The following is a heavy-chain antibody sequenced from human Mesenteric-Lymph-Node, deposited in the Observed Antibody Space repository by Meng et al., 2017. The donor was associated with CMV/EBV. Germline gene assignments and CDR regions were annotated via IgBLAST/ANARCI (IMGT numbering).Heavy chain of an antibody. CDR3: AKTPNYDFWSGYFAFDI. V-gene: IGHV3-23*01. Sequence: GGSLRLSYAASGFTFSNYAMSWVRQAPGKGLEWVSAISGSGGSTYYAASVKGRFTISRDTSKNTLYLQMNSLRAEDTAVYYCAKTPNYDFWSGYFAFDIWGQGTMVTVSS. CDR1: GFTFSNYA. CDR2: ISGSGGST. J-gene: IGHJ3*02. D-gene: IGHD3-3*01.